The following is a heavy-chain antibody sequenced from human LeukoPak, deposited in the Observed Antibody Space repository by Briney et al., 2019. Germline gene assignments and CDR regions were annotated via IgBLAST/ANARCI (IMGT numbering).Heavy chain of an antibody. CDR3: AKVSGMIAVAGHFDY. Sequence: GGSLRLSCAASGFTFSSYAISWVRQAPGKGLEWVSAISGSGGSTYYADSVKGRFTISRDKSKNTLYLQMKSLRAEDTAVYYCAKVSGMIAVAGHFDYWGLGTLVTVSS. J-gene: IGHJ4*02. D-gene: IGHD6-19*01. CDR2: ISGSGGST. CDR1: GFTFSSYA. V-gene: IGHV3-23*01.